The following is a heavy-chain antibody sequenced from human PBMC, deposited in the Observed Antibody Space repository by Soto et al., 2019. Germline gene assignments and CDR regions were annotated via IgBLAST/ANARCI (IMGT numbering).Heavy chain of an antibody. V-gene: IGHV3-11*01. Sequence: GGSLRLSCAASGFTFSDYCMSWIRQAPGKGLECVSYISSSGGITYYAASVKGRFTISRDNAKNSLYLQMNSLRAEDTAVYYCARDPREYYFDYWGQGTLVTVSS. J-gene: IGHJ4*02. CDR3: ARDPREYYFDY. CDR1: GFTFSDYC. CDR2: ISSSGGIT.